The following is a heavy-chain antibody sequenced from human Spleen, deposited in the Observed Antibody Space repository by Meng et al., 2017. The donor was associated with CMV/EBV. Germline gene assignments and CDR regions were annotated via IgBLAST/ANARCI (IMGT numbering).Heavy chain of an antibody. CDR1: GFTFTTYC. CDR2: ISPSGTFI. J-gene: IGHJ5*02. D-gene: IGHD1-26*01. CDR3: ARGPGARFDP. V-gene: IGHV3-21*01. Sequence: GESLKISCAASGFTFTTYCMNWVRQAPGKGLEWVSSISPSGTFIYYADSVKGRFTISRDNAKNTLYLQMNSLRVEDTAVYYCARGPGARFDPWGQGTLVTVSS.